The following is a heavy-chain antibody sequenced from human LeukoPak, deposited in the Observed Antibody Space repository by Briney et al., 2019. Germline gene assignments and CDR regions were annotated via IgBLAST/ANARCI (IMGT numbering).Heavy chain of an antibody. Sequence: PGGSLRPSCAASGFTFSSYGMHWVRQAPGKGLEWVAFIRYDGSNKYYADSVKGRFTISRDNSKNTLYLQMNSLRAEDTAVYYCAKTAIKSRSGYSDYWGQGTLVTVSS. J-gene: IGHJ4*02. V-gene: IGHV3-30*02. CDR2: IRYDGSNK. CDR3: AKTAIKSRSGYSDY. CDR1: GFTFSSYG. D-gene: IGHD3-22*01.